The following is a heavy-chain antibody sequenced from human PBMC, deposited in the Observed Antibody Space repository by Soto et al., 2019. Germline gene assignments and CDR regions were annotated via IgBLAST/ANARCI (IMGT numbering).Heavy chain of an antibody. CDR1: GYTFTSYG. J-gene: IGHJ6*02. D-gene: IGHD4-4*01. V-gene: IGHV1-18*01. CDR3: ARDPALYDYKIFGYYYYYGMDV. CDR2: ISAYNGNT. Sequence: GASVKVSCKASGYTFTSYGISWVRQAPGQGLEWMGWISAYNGNTNYAQKLQGRVTMTTDTSTSTAYMELRSLRSDDTAVYYCARDPALYDYKIFGYYYYYGMDVWGQGTTVTVSS.